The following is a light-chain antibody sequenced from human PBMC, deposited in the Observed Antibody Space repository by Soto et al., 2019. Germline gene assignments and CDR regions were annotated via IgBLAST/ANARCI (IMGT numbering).Light chain of an antibody. Sequence: DIPMTQSPSTLSASVGDRVTITCRASQSISSWLAWYQQKPGKAPKLLIYDASSLESGVPSRFSGSGSGTDFTHTISSPEPEDFAVYYCQQRSNWPFTFGQGTRLEIK. J-gene: IGKJ5*01. CDR1: QSISSW. CDR2: DAS. V-gene: IGKV1-5*01. CDR3: QQRSNWPFT.